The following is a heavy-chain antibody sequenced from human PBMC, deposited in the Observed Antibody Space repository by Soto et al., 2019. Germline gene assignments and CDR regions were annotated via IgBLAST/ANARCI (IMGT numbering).Heavy chain of an antibody. D-gene: IGHD3-16*01. CDR1: GFTFDDYA. CDR3: AKGPKRLMITFFDY. CDR2: ISWDGGST. Sequence: GGSLRLSCAASGFTFDDYAMHWVRQGPGKGLEWVSLISWDGGSTYYADSVKGRFTISRDNSKNSLYPQMNSLRADDTALYYCAKGPKRLMITFFDYWGQGTLVTVSS. J-gene: IGHJ4*02. V-gene: IGHV3-43D*04.